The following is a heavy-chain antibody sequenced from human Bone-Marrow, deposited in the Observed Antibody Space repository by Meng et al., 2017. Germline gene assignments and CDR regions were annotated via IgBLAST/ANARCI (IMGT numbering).Heavy chain of an antibody. D-gene: IGHD5-18*01. J-gene: IGHJ4*02. CDR1: GFTFGSHA. Sequence: VQLVEAGGGVGQPGGSLRLSCTASGFTFGSHAMNWVRQAPGKGLEWISGISESGDSTSYADSVKGRFTISRDNSKDTVSLQLNNLRTEDTALYYCAKRGYSSGPDYLDYWGQGTLVTVSS. CDR2: ISESGDST. CDR3: AKRGYSSGPDYLDY. V-gene: IGHV3-23*04.